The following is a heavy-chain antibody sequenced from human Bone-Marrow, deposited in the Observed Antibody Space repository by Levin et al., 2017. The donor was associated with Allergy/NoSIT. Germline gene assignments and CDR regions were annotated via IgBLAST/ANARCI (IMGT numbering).Heavy chain of an antibody. Sequence: GGSLRLSCTGSDFTFGDYGVSWVRQAPGKGLEWVGCIRSKAHRGTIEYAASVKGRFIISRDDSKSIAYLEMNSLQTEDTAVYYCTRERVRSMERLSSQKGYFFYSYMDVWGKGTTVTVSS. CDR1: DFTFGDYG. CDR3: TRERVRSMERLSSQKGYFFYSYMDV. D-gene: IGHD3-3*01. V-gene: IGHV3-49*04. CDR2: IRSKAHRGTI. J-gene: IGHJ6*03.